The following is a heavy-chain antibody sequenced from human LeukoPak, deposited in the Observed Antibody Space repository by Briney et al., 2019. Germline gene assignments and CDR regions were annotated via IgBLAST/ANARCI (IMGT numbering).Heavy chain of an antibody. D-gene: IGHD2-21*02. CDR2: ISYDGSNK. CDR1: GFTFSSYG. J-gene: IGHJ4*02. Sequence: GGSLRLSCAASGFTFSSYGMHWVRQAPGKGLEWVAVISYDGSNKYYADSVKGRFTISRDNSKNTLYLQMNSLRAEDTAVYYCAKERCGGDCYSRPFDYWGQGTLVTVSS. V-gene: IGHV3-30*18. CDR3: AKERCGGDCYSRPFDY.